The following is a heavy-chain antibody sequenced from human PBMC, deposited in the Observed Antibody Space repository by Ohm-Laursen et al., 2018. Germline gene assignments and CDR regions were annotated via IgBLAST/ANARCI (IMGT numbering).Heavy chain of an antibody. V-gene: IGHV4-59*01. CDR2: IYYTGST. Sequence: PSQTLSLTCTVSGGSISGYYWSWIRQPPGKGLEWIGYIYYTGSTIYNPALKSRVTISLDTSKNQFSLKLTSVTAADTAVYYCARTGDILTGYYIYWYFDLWGRGTLVTVSS. CDR1: GGSISGYY. CDR3: ARTGDILTGYYIYWYFDL. J-gene: IGHJ2*01. D-gene: IGHD3-9*01.